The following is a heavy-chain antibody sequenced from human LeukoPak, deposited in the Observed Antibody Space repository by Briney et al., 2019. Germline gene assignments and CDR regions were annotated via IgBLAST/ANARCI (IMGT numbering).Heavy chain of an antibody. CDR1: GGTFSSYA. V-gene: IGHV1-69*13. CDR2: IILIFGTA. J-gene: IGHJ4*02. Sequence: SVKVSCKASGGTFSSYAISWVRQAPGQGLEWMGGIILIFGTANYAQKFQGRVTITADESTSTAYMELSSLRSEDTAVYYCARATDYYDSSGYYFDYWGQGTLVTVSS. CDR3: ARATDYYDSSGYYFDY. D-gene: IGHD3-22*01.